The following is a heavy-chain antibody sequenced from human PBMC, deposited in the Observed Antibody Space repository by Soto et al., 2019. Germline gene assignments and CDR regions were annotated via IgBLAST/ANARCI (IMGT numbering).Heavy chain of an antibody. CDR3: ARGLGDIVATILGAFDI. Sequence: QLQLQESGSGLVKPSQTLSLTCAVSGGSISSGGYSWSWILQPPGKGLEWIGYIYHSGSTYYNPSLKSRVTISVDRSKNQFALKLSSVTAADTAVYYCARGLGDIVATILGAFDIWGQGTMVTVSS. CDR1: GGSISSGGYS. V-gene: IGHV4-30-2*01. CDR2: IYHSGST. J-gene: IGHJ3*02. D-gene: IGHD5-12*01.